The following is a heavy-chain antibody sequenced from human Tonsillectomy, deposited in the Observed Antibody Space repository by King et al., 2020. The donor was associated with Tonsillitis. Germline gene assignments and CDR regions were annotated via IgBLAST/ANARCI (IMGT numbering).Heavy chain of an antibody. V-gene: IGHV2-26*01. CDR2: IVSNDEK. J-gene: IGHJ4*02. CDR1: GFSLNNARMG. D-gene: IGHD4-17*01. CDR3: ARIYGDYSPVFDF. Sequence: QITLKESGPVLVKPTETLTLTCTVSGFSLNNARMGVSWIRQPPGKALEWLAHIVSNDEKSFSTSLKNRLTISKDTSNSQVVLTMTNMDPVDTATYFCARIYGDYSPVFDFWGQGTLVTVSS.